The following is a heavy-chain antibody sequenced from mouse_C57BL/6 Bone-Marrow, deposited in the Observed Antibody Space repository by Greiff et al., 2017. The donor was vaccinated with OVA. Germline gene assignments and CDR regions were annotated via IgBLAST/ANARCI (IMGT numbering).Heavy chain of an antibody. CDR1: GFTFSDYG. CDR3: ARLTGHYAMDY. J-gene: IGHJ4*01. CDR2: ISSGSSTI. V-gene: IGHV5-17*01. D-gene: IGHD4-1*01. Sequence: EVNLVESGGGLVKPGGSLKLSCAASGFTFSDYGMHWVRQAPEKGLEWVAYISSGSSTIYYADTVKGRFTISRDNAKNTLFLQMTSLRSEDTAMYYCARLTGHYAMDYWGQGTSVTVSS.